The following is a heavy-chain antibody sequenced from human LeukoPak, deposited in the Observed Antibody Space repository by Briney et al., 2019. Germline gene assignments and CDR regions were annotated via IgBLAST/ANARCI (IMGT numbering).Heavy chain of an antibody. J-gene: IGHJ3*02. D-gene: IGHD3-10*01. Sequence: PGGSLRLSCAASGFTFSNYPMHWVRQAPGKGLEWVAVVSDDGNNIYYADSVKGRFTISRDNAQNSLYLQMNSLRAEDTAVYYCAREKDTMIREMAFEIWGQGTMVTVSS. CDR3: AREKDTMIREMAFEI. CDR1: GFTFSNYP. CDR2: VSDDGNNI. V-gene: IGHV3-30*04.